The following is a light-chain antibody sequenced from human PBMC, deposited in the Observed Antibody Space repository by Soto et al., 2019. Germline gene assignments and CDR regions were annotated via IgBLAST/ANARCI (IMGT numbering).Light chain of an antibody. J-gene: IGKJ4*01. CDR2: DAS. V-gene: IGKV3-11*01. Sequence: ELVLTQSPATLSLSPGERATLSCRASPSVSSYLAWYQQKPGQAPRLLIYDASNRATGIPARFSGSGSGTDFSLTISSLEPEDFAVYYCQQRSNWPPNTFGGGTKVEIK. CDR1: PSVSSY. CDR3: QQRSNWPPNT.